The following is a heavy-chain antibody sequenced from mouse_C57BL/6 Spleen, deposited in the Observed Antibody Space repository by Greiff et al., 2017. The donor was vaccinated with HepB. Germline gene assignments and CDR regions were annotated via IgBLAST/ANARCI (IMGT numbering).Heavy chain of an antibody. CDR2: IYPGDGDT. CDR3: ARVESCYDYDGAAY. CDR1: GYAFSSSW. Sequence: VQLQQSGPELVKPGASVKISCKASGYAFSSSWMNWVKQRPGKGLERIGRIYPGDGDTNYSGKFKGKATLTADKYSSTAYMQLSSLTYEDSAVYFFARVESCYDYDGAAYWGQGTLVTVSA. J-gene: IGHJ3*01. D-gene: IGHD2-4*01. V-gene: IGHV1-82*01.